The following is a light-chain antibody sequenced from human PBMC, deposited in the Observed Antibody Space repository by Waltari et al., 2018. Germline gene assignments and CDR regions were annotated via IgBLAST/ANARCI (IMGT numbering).Light chain of an antibody. J-gene: IGLJ3*02. V-gene: IGLV2-23*02. CDR2: EVI. Sequence: QSALTQPASVSGAPGQSITISCTGPTGDGGNSNFVSWYQHHPGKVPKLIIYEVIKRPSGISDRFTGSKSGNTASLSISGLQAEDEADYYCCSYVQKDIWLFGGGTKVTVL. CDR3: CSYVQKDIWL. CDR1: TGDGGNSNF.